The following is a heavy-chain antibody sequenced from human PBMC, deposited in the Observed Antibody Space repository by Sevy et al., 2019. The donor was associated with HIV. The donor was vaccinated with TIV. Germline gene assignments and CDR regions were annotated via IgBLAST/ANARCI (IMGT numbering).Heavy chain of an antibody. J-gene: IGHJ1*01. Sequence: GGSLRLSCAASGFTFSSFFMHWVRQAPGKGLEWVATISYDGSNEHYADSVKGRFTISRDNSKNALYLQMNSLRAEDTAVYYCALERLSSNVAEYFQNWGQGTLVTVYS. CDR2: ISYDGSNE. D-gene: IGHD1-1*01. CDR3: ALERLSSNVAEYFQN. CDR1: GFTFSSFF. V-gene: IGHV3-30-3*01.